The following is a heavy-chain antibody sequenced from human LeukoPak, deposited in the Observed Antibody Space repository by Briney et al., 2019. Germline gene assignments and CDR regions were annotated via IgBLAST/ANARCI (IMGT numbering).Heavy chain of an antibody. CDR3: ARDLGGYDSSGTIDY. V-gene: IGHV1-2*02. J-gene: IGHJ4*02. Sequence: GASVKVSCKASGYTFTGYYMHWVRQAPGQGPEWMGWINPNSGGTNYAQKFQGRVTMTRDTSISTAYMELSRLRSDDTAVYYCARDLGGYDSSGTIDYWGQGTLVTVSS. D-gene: IGHD3-22*01. CDR1: GYTFTGYY. CDR2: INPNSGGT.